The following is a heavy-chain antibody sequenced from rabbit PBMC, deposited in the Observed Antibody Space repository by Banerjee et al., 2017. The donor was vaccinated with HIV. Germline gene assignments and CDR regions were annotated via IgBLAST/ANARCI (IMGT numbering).Heavy chain of an antibody. CDR2: IDVSSSGST. Sequence: QEQLVEYGGDLVQPEGSLTLTCKASGLDFSSSYWICWVRQAPGKGLEWIACIDVSSSGSTYYASWAKGRFTVSKTSSTTVTLQMTSLTAADTATYFCARDPAGREDFNLWGPGTLVTVS. V-gene: IGHV1S45*01. D-gene: IGHD4-2*01. J-gene: IGHJ4*01. CDR1: GLDFSSSYW. CDR3: ARDPAGREDFNL.